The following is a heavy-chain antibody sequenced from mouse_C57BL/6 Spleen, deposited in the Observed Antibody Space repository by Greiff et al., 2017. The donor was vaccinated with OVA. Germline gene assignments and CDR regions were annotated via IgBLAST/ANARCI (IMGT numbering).Heavy chain of an antibody. Sequence: EVMLVESGGGLVQPKGSLKLSCAASGFSFNTYAMNWVRQAPGKGLEWVARIRSKSNNYATYYADSVKDRFTISRDDSESMLYLQMNNLKTEDTAMYYCVRQGGDGYYAWFAYWGQGTLVTVSA. CDR1: GFSFNTYA. D-gene: IGHD2-3*01. J-gene: IGHJ3*01. V-gene: IGHV10-1*01. CDR3: VRQGGDGYYAWFAY. CDR2: IRSKSNNYAT.